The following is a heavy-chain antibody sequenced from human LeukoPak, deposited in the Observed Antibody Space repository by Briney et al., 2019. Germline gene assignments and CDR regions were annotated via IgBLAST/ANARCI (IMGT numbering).Heavy chain of an antibody. Sequence: SQTLSLTFAISGDSVSSNSAAWNWLRQSPSRGLEWLGRTYYRSKWYNDYAVSVKSRITINPDTSKNQFSLQLNSVTPEDTAVYYCARVSGYYNVNWFDPWGQGTLVTVSS. J-gene: IGHJ5*02. D-gene: IGHD3-9*01. CDR1: GDSVSSNSAA. CDR3: ARVSGYYNVNWFDP. V-gene: IGHV6-1*01. CDR2: TYYRSKWYN.